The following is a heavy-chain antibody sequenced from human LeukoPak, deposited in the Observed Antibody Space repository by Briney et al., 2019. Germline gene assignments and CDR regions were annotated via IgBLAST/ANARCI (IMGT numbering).Heavy chain of an antibody. V-gene: IGHV4-59*08. J-gene: IGHJ3*02. CDR2: IYCSGST. CDR1: GGSISSYY. CDR3: ARQSYYYDSSGYYRLTPGAFDI. D-gene: IGHD3-22*01. Sequence: SETLSLTCTVSGGSISSYYWSWIRQPPGKGLEWIGYIYCSGSTNYNPSLKSRVTISVDTSKNQFSLKLSSVTAADTAVYYCARQSYYYDSSGYYRLTPGAFDIWGQGTMVTVSS.